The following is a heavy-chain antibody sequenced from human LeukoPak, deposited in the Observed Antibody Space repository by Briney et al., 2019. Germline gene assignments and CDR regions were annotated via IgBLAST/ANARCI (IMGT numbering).Heavy chain of an antibody. CDR3: TRGGVGSGYSTPGGLY. J-gene: IGHJ4*02. V-gene: IGHV3-66*01. Sequence: GGSLRLSCAVSGFTVSTNYMSWVRQAPGKGLEWVSVIYSGGATYHADSVKGRFTISRDNSENTLCLQMNSLRAEDTAVYYCTRGGVGSGYSTPGGLYWGQGTLVTVSS. CDR1: GFTVSTNY. CDR2: IYSGGAT. D-gene: IGHD5-18*01.